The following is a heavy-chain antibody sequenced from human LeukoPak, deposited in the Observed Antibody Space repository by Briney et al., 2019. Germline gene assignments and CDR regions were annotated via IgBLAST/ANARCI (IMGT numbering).Heavy chain of an antibody. V-gene: IGHV4-34*01. CDR2: INHSGST. D-gene: IGHD4-23*01. CDR3: ARVKLRWKPFDY. J-gene: IGHJ4*02. CDR1: GGSFSGYY. Sequence: SETLSLTCAVYGGSFSGYYWSWIRQPPGKGLEWIGEINHSGSTNYNPSLKSRVTISVDTSKNQFSLKLSSVTAADTAVYYCARVKLRWKPFDYWGQGTLVTVSS.